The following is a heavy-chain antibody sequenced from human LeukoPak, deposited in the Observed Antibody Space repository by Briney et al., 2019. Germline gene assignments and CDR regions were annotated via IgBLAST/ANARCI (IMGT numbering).Heavy chain of an antibody. CDR1: GLTITTYT. CDR2: IDSDGSVR. J-gene: IGHJ4*02. D-gene: IGHD5-12*01. V-gene: IGHV3-21*06. CDR3: TTDRPYSGYDF. Sequence: GGSLRLSCVVSGLTITTYTMNWVRQAPGKGLEWVSSIDSDGSVRLYGDSVKGRFTVSRDNARNSLYLQMNSLTAEDTAVYYCTTDRPYSGYDFWGLGTLVTVSS.